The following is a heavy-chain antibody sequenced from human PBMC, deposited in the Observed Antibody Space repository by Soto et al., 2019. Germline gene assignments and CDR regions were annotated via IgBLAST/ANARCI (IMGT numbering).Heavy chain of an antibody. Sequence: QLQLQESGPGLVKPSETLSLTCTVSGGSISSSSYYWGWIRQPPGKGLEWIGSIYYSGSTYYNPSPXRXFTISVDTSNKQFSPKLSSVTDAATAVYYCARRGYYDYAWGNWGQGTLVTVSS. CDR1: GGSISSSSYY. D-gene: IGHD3-16*01. J-gene: IGHJ4*02. CDR3: ARRGYYDYAWGN. CDR2: IYYSGST. V-gene: IGHV4-39*01.